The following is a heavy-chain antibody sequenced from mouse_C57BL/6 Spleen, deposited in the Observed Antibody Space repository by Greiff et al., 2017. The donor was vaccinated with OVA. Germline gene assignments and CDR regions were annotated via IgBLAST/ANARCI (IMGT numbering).Heavy chain of an antibody. CDR2: IDPSDSYT. Sequence: QVKLQQPGAELVKPGASVKLSCKASGYTFTSYWMQWVKQRPGQGLEWIGEIDPSDSYTNYNQKFKGKATLTVDTSSSTAYMQLSSLTSEDSAVYYCARGYYYGSREGNFDVWGTGTTVTVSS. D-gene: IGHD1-1*01. V-gene: IGHV1-50*01. CDR3: ARGYYYGSREGNFDV. CDR1: GYTFTSYW. J-gene: IGHJ1*03.